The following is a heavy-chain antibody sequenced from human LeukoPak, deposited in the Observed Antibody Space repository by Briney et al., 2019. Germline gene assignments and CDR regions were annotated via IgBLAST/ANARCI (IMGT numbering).Heavy chain of an antibody. V-gene: IGHV3-30-3*01. CDR3: ARDAALYGSGSYYTPEFDY. CDR2: ISFDGSNK. J-gene: IGHJ4*02. CDR1: GFTFSSYA. Sequence: PGGSLRLSCAASGFTFSSYAMHWVRQVPGKGLEWVAVISFDGSNKYYADSVKGRFTISRDNSKNTLYLQMNSLRAEDTAVYYCARDAALYGSGSYYTPEFDYWGQGTLVTVSS. D-gene: IGHD3-10*01.